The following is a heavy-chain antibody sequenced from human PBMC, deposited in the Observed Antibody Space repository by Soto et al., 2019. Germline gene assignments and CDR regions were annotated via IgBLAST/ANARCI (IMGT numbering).Heavy chain of an antibody. CDR3: ARFNDYIWGSYRYRKGAFDI. CDR1: GGSISSYY. Sequence: SETLSLTCTVSGGSISSYYWSWIRQPPGKGLEWIGYIYYSGSTNYNPSLKSRVTISVDTSKNQFSLKLSSVTAADTAVYYCARFNDYIWGSYRYRKGAFDIWGQGTMVTVS. V-gene: IGHV4-59*01. CDR2: IYYSGST. D-gene: IGHD3-16*02. J-gene: IGHJ3*02.